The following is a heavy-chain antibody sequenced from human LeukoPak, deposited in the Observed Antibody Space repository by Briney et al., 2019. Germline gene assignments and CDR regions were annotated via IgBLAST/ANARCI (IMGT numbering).Heavy chain of an antibody. CDR3: ARALIIYGSGSTNWFDP. D-gene: IGHD3-10*01. CDR1: GGSISSSSYY. V-gene: IGHV4-39*07. CDR2: IYYSGST. J-gene: IGHJ5*02. Sequence: PSETLSLTCTVSGGSISSSSYYWGWIRQPPGKGLEGIGSIYYSGSTYYNPSLKSRVTISVDTSKNQFSLKLSSVTAADTAVYYCARALIIYGSGSTNWFDPWGLGTLVTVSS.